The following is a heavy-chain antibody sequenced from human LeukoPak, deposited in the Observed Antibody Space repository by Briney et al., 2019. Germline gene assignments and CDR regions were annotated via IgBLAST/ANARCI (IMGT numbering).Heavy chain of an antibody. CDR3: ASRSGGDYPYFDY. V-gene: IGHV3-53*01. Sequence: GGSLRLSCAASDFTVSRNYMSWVRQAPGKGLEWVSVIYSGGTTKYADSVKGRFTISRDNSRNTLYLQMNSLRVEDTALYYCASRSGGDYPYFDYWGQGTLVTVSS. D-gene: IGHD4-17*01. CDR2: IYSGGTT. J-gene: IGHJ4*02. CDR1: DFTVSRNY.